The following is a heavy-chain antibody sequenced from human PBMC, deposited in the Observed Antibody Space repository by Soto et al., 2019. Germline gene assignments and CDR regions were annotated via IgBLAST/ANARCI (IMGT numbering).Heavy chain of an antibody. D-gene: IGHD5-18*01. J-gene: IGHJ6*02. Sequence: ESGGGLVKPGGSLRLSCAASGFTFSSYGINWVRQAPGKGLEWVSSISSTSTYIYYTDSVKGRFTVSRDNANNSLYLQMNSLRAEDTAVYYCARELRPTSADSYGNGMDVWGPGTTVTVS. CDR2: ISSTSTYI. CDR3: ARELRPTSADSYGNGMDV. V-gene: IGHV3-21*01. CDR1: GFTFSSYG.